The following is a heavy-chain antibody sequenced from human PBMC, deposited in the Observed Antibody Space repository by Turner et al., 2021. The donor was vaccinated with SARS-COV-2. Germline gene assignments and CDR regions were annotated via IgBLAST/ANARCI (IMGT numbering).Heavy chain of an antibody. Sequence: QLQLQESGPGLVKPSETLSFTCTVSGGSTRSRSYYWGWIRQPPGKGLEWIGTIYYSGSNYYSPSLKSRVTISVDTSKSQFSLKRSSVTAADTAVYYWASESVLRFLEWLSSGPYYGMDVWGQGTTVTDSS. CDR1: GGSTRSRSYY. CDR3: ASESVLRFLEWLSSGPYYGMDV. CDR2: IYYSGSN. J-gene: IGHJ6*02. D-gene: IGHD3-3*01. V-gene: IGHV4-39*01.